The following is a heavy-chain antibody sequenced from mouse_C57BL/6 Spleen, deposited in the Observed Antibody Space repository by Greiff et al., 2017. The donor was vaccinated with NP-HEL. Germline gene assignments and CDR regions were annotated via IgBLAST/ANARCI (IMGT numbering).Heavy chain of an antibody. Sequence: QVQLQQSGAELVRPGTSVKVSCKASGYAFTNYLIEWVKQRPGQGLEWIGVINPGSGGTNYNEKFKGKATLTADKSSSTAYMQLSSLTSEDSAVYFCARFPMTTVVDWYFDVWGTGTTVTVSS. CDR3: ARFPMTTVVDWYFDV. CDR2: INPGSGGT. V-gene: IGHV1-54*01. J-gene: IGHJ1*03. CDR1: GYAFTNYL. D-gene: IGHD1-1*01.